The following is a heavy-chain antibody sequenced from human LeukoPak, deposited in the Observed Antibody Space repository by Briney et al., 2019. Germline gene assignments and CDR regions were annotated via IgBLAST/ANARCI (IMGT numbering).Heavy chain of an antibody. Sequence: SETLSLTCTVSGGSISSYYWSWIRQPPGKGLEWIGYIYYSGSTNYNPSLKSRVTISVDTSKNQFSLKLSSVTAADTAVYYCARDEAMVRGVRSGWFDPWGQGTLVTVSS. CDR3: ARDEAMVRGVRSGWFDP. J-gene: IGHJ5*02. D-gene: IGHD3-10*01. CDR1: GGSISSYY. CDR2: IYYSGST. V-gene: IGHV4-59*01.